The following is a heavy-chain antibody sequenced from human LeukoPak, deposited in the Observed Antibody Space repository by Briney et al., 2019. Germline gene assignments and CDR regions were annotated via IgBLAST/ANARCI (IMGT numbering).Heavy chain of an antibody. D-gene: IGHD1-26*01. V-gene: IGHV4-59*01. CDR3: ARVGGTNYYYYGMDV. CDR2: IYYSGST. Sequence: SETLSLTCTVSGGSISNYYWSWIRQPPGKGLEWIGYIYYSGSTNYNPSLKSRVTVSVDTSKNQFSLKLSSVTAADTAVYYCARVGGTNYYYYGMDVWGQGTTVTVSS. J-gene: IGHJ6*02. CDR1: GGSISNYY.